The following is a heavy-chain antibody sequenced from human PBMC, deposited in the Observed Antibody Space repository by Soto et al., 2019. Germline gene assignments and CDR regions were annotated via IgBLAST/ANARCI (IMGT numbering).Heavy chain of an antibody. V-gene: IGHV4-34*01. CDR3: AIGTQMGSYNWFDP. D-gene: IGHD3-16*01. CDR2: INHSENT. Sequence: PSETLSLTCAVYGGSFSGYYWSWIRQPPGKGLEWIGEINHSENTNYSPSLKSRVTISIDTSKNQFSLKLKSVTAADTAVYYCAIGTQMGSYNWFDPWGQGTLVTVSS. J-gene: IGHJ5*02. CDR1: GGSFSGYY.